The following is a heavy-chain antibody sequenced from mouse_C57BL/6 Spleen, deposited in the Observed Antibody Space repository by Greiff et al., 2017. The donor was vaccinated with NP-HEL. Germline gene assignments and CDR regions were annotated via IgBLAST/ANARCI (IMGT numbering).Heavy chain of an antibody. CDR2: IYPRSGNT. J-gene: IGHJ3*01. V-gene: IGHV1-81*01. CDR3: GGYPAWFAY. CDR1: GSTFTRYG. D-gene: IGHD3-1*01. Sequence: VPLQQSGAALARPGASVTLSCTASGSTFTRYGLSWVKQRTGQGLEWIGEIYPRSGNTYYTEKFKGKATLTADKSSSTAYMELRSLTSEDSAVYFCGGYPAWFAYWGQGTLVTVSA.